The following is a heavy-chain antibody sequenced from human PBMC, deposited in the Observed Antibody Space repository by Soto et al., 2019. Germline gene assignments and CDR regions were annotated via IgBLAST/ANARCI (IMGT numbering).Heavy chain of an antibody. CDR3: ARVGGAPLGALDI. CDR1: GGSISSYY. J-gene: IGHJ3*02. V-gene: IGHV4-59*01. CDR2: IFNNGIT. Sequence: SETLSLTCNVSGGSISSYYWSWIRQPPGKGLEWIGYIFNNGITNYNPSLKSRVTVSVDTSKNQFSLRVNSVTAADTAAYYCARVGGAPLGALDIWGQGTMVTVSS. D-gene: IGHD1-26*01.